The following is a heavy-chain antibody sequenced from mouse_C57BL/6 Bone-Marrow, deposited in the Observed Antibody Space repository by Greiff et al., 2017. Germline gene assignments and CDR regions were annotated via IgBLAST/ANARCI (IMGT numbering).Heavy chain of an antibody. CDR3: ATGRGAMDY. CDR1: GYAFSSSW. D-gene: IGHD4-1*01. J-gene: IGHJ4*01. Sequence: QVQLQQSGPELVKPGASVKISCKASGYAFSSSWMNWVKQRPGKGLEWIGRIYPGDGDTNYNGKFKGKATLTADKSSSTAYMQLSSLTSEDSAVYFCATGRGAMDYWGQGTSVTVSS. V-gene: IGHV1-82*01. CDR2: IYPGDGDT.